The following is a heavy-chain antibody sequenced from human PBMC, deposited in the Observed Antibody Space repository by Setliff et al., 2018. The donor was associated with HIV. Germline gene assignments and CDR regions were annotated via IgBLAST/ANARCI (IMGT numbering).Heavy chain of an antibody. CDR3: AGAVVAYHN. J-gene: IGHJ4*02. V-gene: IGHV4-59*11. Sequence: PSETLSLTCIVSGGSISSHYWSWIRQPPGKGLEWIGSIYYSGSTNYNPSLKSRVTISVDTSKNQFSLKLSSVTAADTAVYYCAGAVVAYHNWGQGTLVTGSA. D-gene: IGHD2-15*01. CDR2: IYYSGST. CDR1: GGSISSHY.